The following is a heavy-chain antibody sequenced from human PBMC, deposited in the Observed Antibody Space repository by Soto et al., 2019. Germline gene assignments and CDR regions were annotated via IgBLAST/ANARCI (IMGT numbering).Heavy chain of an antibody. CDR1: GFTFSSYW. Sequence: GGSLRLSCAASGFTFSSYWMSWVRQAPGKGLEWVANIKQDGSEKYYVDSVKGRFTISRDNAKNSLYLQMNSLRAEDTAVYYCAREVGVLLWFGELPRNYFDYWGQGTLVTVSS. V-gene: IGHV3-7*03. CDR3: AREVGVLLWFGELPRNYFDY. J-gene: IGHJ4*02. CDR2: IKQDGSEK. D-gene: IGHD3-10*01.